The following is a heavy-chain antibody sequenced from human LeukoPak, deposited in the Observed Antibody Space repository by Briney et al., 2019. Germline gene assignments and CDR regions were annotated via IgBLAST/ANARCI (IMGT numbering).Heavy chain of an antibody. CDR1: GGSISSSSYS. J-gene: IGHJ3*02. CDR2: IYYSGST. D-gene: IGHD5-24*01. CDR3: ARGAGSTISNDAFDI. V-gene: IGHV4-39*07. Sequence: SETLSLTCTVSGGSISSSSYSWGWIRQPPGKGLEWIGSIYYSGSTYYNPSLKSRITILVDTSENQFSLKLSSVTAADTAVYYCARGAGSTISNDAFDIWGQGTMVTVSS.